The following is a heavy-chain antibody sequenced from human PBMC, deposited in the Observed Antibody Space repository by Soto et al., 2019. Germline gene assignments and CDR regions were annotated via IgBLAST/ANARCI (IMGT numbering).Heavy chain of an antibody. V-gene: IGHV4-39*01. CDR3: ASPIRNYDILTGYWAFDY. CDR2: IYYSGST. CDR1: GGSISSSSYY. Sequence: SETLSLTCTVSGGSISSSSYYWGWIRQPPGKGLEWIGSIYYSGSTYYNPSLKSRVTISVDTSKNQFSLKLSSVTAADTAVYYCASPIRNYDILTGYWAFDYWGQGTLVTVSS. D-gene: IGHD3-9*01. J-gene: IGHJ4*02.